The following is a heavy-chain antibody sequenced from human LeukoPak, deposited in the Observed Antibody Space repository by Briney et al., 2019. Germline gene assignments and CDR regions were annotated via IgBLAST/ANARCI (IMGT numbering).Heavy chain of an antibody. V-gene: IGHV4-39*07. CDR2: IYYSGST. CDR3: ARGPYSYDSSGAFDI. J-gene: IGHJ3*02. D-gene: IGHD3-22*01. CDR1: GGSISSSSYY. Sequence: SEALSLTCTVSGGSISSSSYYWGWIRQPPGKGLEWIGSIYYSGSTYYNPALKSRVTISVDTSKNQFSLKLSSVTAADTAVYFCARGPYSYDSSGAFDIWGQGTMVTVSS.